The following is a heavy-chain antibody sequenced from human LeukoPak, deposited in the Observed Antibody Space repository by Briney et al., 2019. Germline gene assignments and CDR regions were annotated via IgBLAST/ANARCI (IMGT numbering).Heavy chain of an antibody. CDR3: ARTRLNYCSGGSCSASYYYYMDV. D-gene: IGHD2-15*01. J-gene: IGHJ6*03. V-gene: IGHV1-46*01. CDR1: GYTFTSYY. CDR2: INPSGGST. Sequence: ASVKVSCKASGYTFTSYYMHWVRQAPGQGLGWMGIINPSGGSTSYAQKFQGRVTMTRDMSTSTAYMELRSLRSDDTAVYYCARTRLNYCSGGSCSASYYYYMDVWGKGTTVTVSS.